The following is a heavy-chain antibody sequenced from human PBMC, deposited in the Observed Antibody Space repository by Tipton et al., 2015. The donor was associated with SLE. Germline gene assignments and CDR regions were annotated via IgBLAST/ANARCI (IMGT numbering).Heavy chain of an antibody. J-gene: IGHJ4*02. Sequence: TLSLTCAVYGGSISSYYWSWIRQPPGKGLEWIGYIYTSGSTNYNPSLKSRVTISVDTSKNQFSLKLSSVTAADTAVYYCARHWDGWGQGTLVTVSS. CDR2: IYTSGST. CDR3: ARHWDG. V-gene: IGHV4-4*08. CDR1: GGSISSYY. D-gene: IGHD1-26*01.